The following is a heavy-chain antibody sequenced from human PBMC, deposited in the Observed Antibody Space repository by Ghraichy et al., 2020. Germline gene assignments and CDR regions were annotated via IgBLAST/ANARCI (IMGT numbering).Heavy chain of an antibody. Sequence: SCAVSGFTFTNSPMSWVRQAPGKGPEWVSGINDRGDYTDYADSVKGRFSISRDNTKNTVFLQMNSLRDEDTAVYYCVKKDAGRAPFDNWGQGTLVTVSS. CDR2: INDRGDYT. V-gene: IGHV3-23*01. CDR3: VKKDAGRAPFDN. CDR1: GFTFTNSP. J-gene: IGHJ4*02. D-gene: IGHD3-10*01.